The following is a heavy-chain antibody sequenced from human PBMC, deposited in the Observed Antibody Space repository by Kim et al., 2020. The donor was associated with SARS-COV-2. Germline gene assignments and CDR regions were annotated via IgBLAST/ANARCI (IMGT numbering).Heavy chain of an antibody. V-gene: IGHV1-3*04. D-gene: IGHD6-19*01. Sequence: ASVKVSCKTSGYTFISYAIHWVRQAPGQRLEWMGWINTGNGNTKFSQKFQGRVTFTRDTSASTAYMEMSSLRFEDTAIYYCVKGLTVAGTFSYFHHWGQG. CDR2: INTGNGNT. J-gene: IGHJ1*01. CDR3: VKGLTVAGTFSYFHH. CDR1: GYTFISYA.